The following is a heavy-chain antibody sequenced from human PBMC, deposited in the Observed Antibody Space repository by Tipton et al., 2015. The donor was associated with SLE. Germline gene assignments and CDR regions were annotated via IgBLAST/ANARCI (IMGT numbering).Heavy chain of an antibody. D-gene: IGHD1-1*01. Sequence: TLSLTCTVSGGSISSSSYYWGWIRQPPGKGLEWIGSIYYSGSTYYNPSLKSRVTISVDTSKNQFSLKLSSVTAADTAVYYCAREAGGPGAFDIWGQGTMVTVSS. CDR2: IYYSGST. V-gene: IGHV4-39*07. CDR1: GGSISSSSYY. J-gene: IGHJ3*02. CDR3: AREAGGPGAFDI.